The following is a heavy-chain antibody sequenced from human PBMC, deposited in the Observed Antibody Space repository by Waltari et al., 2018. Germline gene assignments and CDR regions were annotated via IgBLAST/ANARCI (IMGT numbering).Heavy chain of an antibody. D-gene: IGHD3-9*01. J-gene: IGHJ6*03. CDR3: AKEPDMYYYYYVDV. CDR1: GFPFSSSP. CDR2: ISGSGGSK. V-gene: IGHV3-23*01. Sequence: EVQLLESGGGLVQPGGSLRLSCAASGFPFSSSPMSWVRQAPGKGLAGAAAISGSGGSKYYADPVKGRFTISSDNSKNTLYLQMNSLRAEDTAVYYCAKEPDMYYYYYVDVWGKGTTVTVSS.